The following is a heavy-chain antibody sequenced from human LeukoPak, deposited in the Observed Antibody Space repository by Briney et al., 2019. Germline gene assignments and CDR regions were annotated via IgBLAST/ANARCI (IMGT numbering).Heavy chain of an antibody. Sequence: GGSLRLSCAASGFTFSSYAMSWVGQAPGKGLEWVSAISGSGGSTYYADSVKGRFTISRDNSKNTLYLQMNSLRAEDTAVYYCRAYYDYVWGSYRQYDYWGQGTLVTVSS. V-gene: IGHV3-23*01. CDR1: GFTFSSYA. CDR2: ISGSGGST. CDR3: RAYYDYVWGSYRQYDY. D-gene: IGHD3-16*02. J-gene: IGHJ4*02.